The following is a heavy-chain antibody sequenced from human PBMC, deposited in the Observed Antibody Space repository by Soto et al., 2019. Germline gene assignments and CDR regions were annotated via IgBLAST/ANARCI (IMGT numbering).Heavy chain of an antibody. CDR2: ISYDGSNK. CDR3: ARVDDPSGYCSGGSCYPKSWFDP. J-gene: IGHJ5*02. D-gene: IGHD2-15*01. CDR1: GFTFSSYA. Sequence: QVQLVESGGGVVQPGRSLRLSCAASGFTFSSYAMHWVRQAPGKGLEWVAVISYDGSNKYYADSVKGRFTISRDNSKNPLYLQMNSLRAEDTAVYYCARVDDPSGYCSGGSCYPKSWFDPWGQGTLVTVSS. V-gene: IGHV3-30-3*01.